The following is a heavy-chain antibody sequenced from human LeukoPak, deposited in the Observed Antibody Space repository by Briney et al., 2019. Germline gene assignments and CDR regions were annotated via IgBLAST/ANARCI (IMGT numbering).Heavy chain of an antibody. V-gene: IGHV1-18*01. Sequence: ASVKVSCKASSYTFTNYGIGWVRQAPGQGLEWMGWISPDNGNTNYAQWLQGRVTMTTDTSTSTAYMDLRSLRSDDTAVYYCARGLISASSGYYYPDYWGQGTLVTVSS. CDR1: SYTFTNYG. J-gene: IGHJ4*02. D-gene: IGHD3-22*01. CDR2: ISPDNGNT. CDR3: ARGLISASSGYYYPDY.